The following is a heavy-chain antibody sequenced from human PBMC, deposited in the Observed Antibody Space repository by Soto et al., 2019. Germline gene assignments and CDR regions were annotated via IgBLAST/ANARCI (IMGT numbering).Heavy chain of an antibody. CDR2: IIPILGIA. J-gene: IGHJ4*02. V-gene: IGHV1-69*02. CDR3: AGAYSSGPWDY. Sequence: ASVKVSCKASGGTFSSYTISWVRQAPGQGLEWMGKIIPILGIANYAQKFQGRVTITADKSTSTAYMELSSLRSEDTAVYYCAGAYSSGPWDYWGQGTLVTVSS. CDR1: GGTFSSYT. D-gene: IGHD3-22*01.